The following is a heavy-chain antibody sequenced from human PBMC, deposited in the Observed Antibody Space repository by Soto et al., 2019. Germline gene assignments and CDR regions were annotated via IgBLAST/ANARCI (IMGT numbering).Heavy chain of an antibody. Sequence: QVQLQESGPGLVKPSQTLSLTCTVSGGSISSGAYYWSWIRQHPGKGLEWIGSISYSGSTYYNPSLKNSITISVDTSKNQFSLKLSSVTAADTAVYYCARNYGDYDLNWFDPWGQGTLVTVSS. J-gene: IGHJ5*02. D-gene: IGHD4-17*01. CDR1: GGSISSGAYY. CDR3: ARNYGDYDLNWFDP. CDR2: ISYSGST. V-gene: IGHV4-31*03.